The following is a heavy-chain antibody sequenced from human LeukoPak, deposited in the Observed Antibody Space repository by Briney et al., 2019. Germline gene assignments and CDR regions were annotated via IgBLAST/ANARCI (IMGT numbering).Heavy chain of an antibody. D-gene: IGHD5-18*01. V-gene: IGHV1-69*13. Sequence: SVKVSCKASGGTFSSYAISWVRQAPGQGLEWMGGIIPIFGTANYAQKFQGRVTITADESTSTAYMELSSLRSEDTAVYYCARVIYSYGSWFDPWGQGTLVTVSS. CDR1: GGTFSSYA. J-gene: IGHJ5*02. CDR3: ARVIYSYGSWFDP. CDR2: IIPIFGTA.